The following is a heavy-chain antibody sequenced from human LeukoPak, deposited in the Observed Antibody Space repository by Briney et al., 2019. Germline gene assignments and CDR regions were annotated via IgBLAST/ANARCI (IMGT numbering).Heavy chain of an antibody. J-gene: IGHJ4*02. D-gene: IGHD5-24*01. V-gene: IGHV3-48*02. Sequence: PGGSLRLSCAASGFTFSSYAMSWVRQAPGKGLEWVSYVSSSRSFIYYADSVKGRFTISRDNAKSSVFLQMNSLRDEDTAVYYCARDGYNSLDYWGQGTLVTVSS. CDR1: GFTFSSYA. CDR2: VSSSRSFI. CDR3: ARDGYNSLDY.